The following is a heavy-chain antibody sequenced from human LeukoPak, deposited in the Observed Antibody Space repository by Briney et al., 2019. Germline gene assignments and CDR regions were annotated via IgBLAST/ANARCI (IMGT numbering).Heavy chain of an antibody. V-gene: IGHV3-30*04. D-gene: IGHD1-7*01. CDR2: IPYDGSNE. J-gene: IGHJ6*02. Sequence: PGRSLRLSCAASGFSFSSYAMHWVRQAPGKGLQWLAVIPYDGSNEFYADSVKGRLTISRDNSKNTLYLQMHSLGPEDTAVYFCAKDVGTNYEYYGMDVWGQGTTVTVTS. CDR1: GFSFSSYA. CDR3: AKDVGTNYEYYGMDV.